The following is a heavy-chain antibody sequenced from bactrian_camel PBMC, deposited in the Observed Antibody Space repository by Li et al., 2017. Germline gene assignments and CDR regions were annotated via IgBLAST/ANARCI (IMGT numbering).Heavy chain of an antibody. CDR3: AADMFLRPCREFKGATKY. Sequence: HVQLVESGGGSVAAGGSLKLSCAVSGFKSGYRCMGWFRQSLGKERERVATIDRDGTLAYIDDVKGRFTISKSNTNYTLYLQMDSLKVDDTAMYYCAADMFLRPCREFKGATKYWGQGTQVTVS. CDR2: IDRDGTL. V-gene: IGHV3S1*01. J-gene: IGHJ4*01. CDR1: GFKSGYRC.